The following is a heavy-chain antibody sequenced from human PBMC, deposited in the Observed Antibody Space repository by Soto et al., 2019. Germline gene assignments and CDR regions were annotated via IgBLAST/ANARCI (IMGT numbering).Heavy chain of an antibody. D-gene: IGHD2-2*02. CDR2: INHNTNT. J-gene: IGHJ5*02. CDR3: ASAPVPAAIIEYNWFDP. CDR1: GGSFSDTY. V-gene: IGHV4-34*01. Sequence: PSETLSLTCAVYGGSFSDTYWNWFRQPPGKGLEWIGEINHNTNTIYNPSLTSRVTISVDTSKNHFSLKLTSVTAEDTAVYYCASAPVPAAIIEYNWFDPWGQGTLVTVSS.